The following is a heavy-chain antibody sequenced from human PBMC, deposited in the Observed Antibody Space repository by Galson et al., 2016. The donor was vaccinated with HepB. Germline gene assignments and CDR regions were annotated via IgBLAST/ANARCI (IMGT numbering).Heavy chain of an antibody. CDR2: LKSDGRST. D-gene: IGHD6-13*01. V-gene: IGHV3-74*01. CDR3: GIGTAGIDY. Sequence: SLRLSCAASGFTFSSHWMHWVRQAPGKGLVCVSRLKSDGRSTYYADSVKGRFTISRDNAKNTLYLQMNSLGAEDTAVYYCGIGTAGIDYWGQGTLVTVSS. CDR1: GFTFSSHW. J-gene: IGHJ4*02.